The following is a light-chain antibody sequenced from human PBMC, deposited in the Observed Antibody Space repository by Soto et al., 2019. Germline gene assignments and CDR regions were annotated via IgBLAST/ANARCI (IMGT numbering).Light chain of an antibody. V-gene: IGLV2-14*03. CDR2: DVI. CDR1: SSDVGGYNY. Sequence: QSVLTQPASVSGSPGQSITISCTGTSSDVGGYNYVSWYQQHPGKAPKLMIYDVINRPSGVSNRFSGSKSGNSASLTISGLQAEDEADYYCSSYPSSSTYVVFGGGTKVTVL. J-gene: IGLJ2*01. CDR3: SSYPSSSTYVV.